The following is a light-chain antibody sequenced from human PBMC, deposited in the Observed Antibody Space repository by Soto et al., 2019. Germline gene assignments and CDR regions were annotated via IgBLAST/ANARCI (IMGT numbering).Light chain of an antibody. V-gene: IGLV1-44*01. J-gene: IGLJ1*01. CDR1: SANIGSNT. Sequence: QSVLTQPPSASGTPGQRVTISCSGSSANIGSNTVNWYQQLPGTAPKLLIYSNNQRPSGVPDRFSGSKSGTSASLAISGLQSEDEADFYGAAWDDSLNGYVFGTGTKFTVL. CDR2: SNN. CDR3: AAWDDSLNGYV.